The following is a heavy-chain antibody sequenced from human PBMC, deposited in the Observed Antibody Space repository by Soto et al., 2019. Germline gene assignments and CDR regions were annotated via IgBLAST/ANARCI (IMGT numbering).Heavy chain of an antibody. V-gene: IGHV3-23*01. D-gene: IGHD1-26*01. Sequence: EVQLLESGGGLVQPGGSLRLSCAASGFTFSSYAMSWVRQAPGKGLEWVSAISGSGGSTYYADSVKGRFTISRDNAKNTRYRQMNSLRSEDTAVYYCAKDRPLIVGAPDYWGQGTLVTVSS. CDR3: AKDRPLIVGAPDY. CDR2: ISGSGGST. J-gene: IGHJ4*02. CDR1: GFTFSSYA.